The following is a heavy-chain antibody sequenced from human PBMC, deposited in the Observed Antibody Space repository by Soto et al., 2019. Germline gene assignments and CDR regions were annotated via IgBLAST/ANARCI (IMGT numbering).Heavy chain of an antibody. J-gene: IGHJ3*02. CDR1: GFPFSSYA. CDR2: VSVNGRT. Sequence: PGGSLRLSCAASGFPFSSYAMTWVRQAPGEGLEWVSGVSVNGRTNYADSVKGRFTISRDNSKNMVFLQMNSLRAEDTALYYCAKAGGWYYYDSSGPPNASHIWGQGTMVTVSS. D-gene: IGHD3-22*01. V-gene: IGHV3-23*01. CDR3: AKAGGWYYYDSSGPPNASHI.